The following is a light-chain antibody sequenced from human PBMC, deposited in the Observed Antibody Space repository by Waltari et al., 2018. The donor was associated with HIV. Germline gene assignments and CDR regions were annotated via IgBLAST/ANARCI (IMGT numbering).Light chain of an antibody. Sequence: QSVLTQPPSASGTPGQRVTISCSGTSSNIGINAVNWYQQIPGTAPKLLIYGDHQRPSGVPDRFAGSKSGASASLAISGLQSEDEADYYCAAWDDSLNGWVFGGGTKLTVL. CDR2: GDH. CDR3: AAWDDSLNGWV. CDR1: SSNIGINA. V-gene: IGLV1-44*01. J-gene: IGLJ3*02.